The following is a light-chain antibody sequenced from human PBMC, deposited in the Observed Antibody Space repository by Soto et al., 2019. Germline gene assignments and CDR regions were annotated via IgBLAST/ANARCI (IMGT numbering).Light chain of an antibody. CDR1: QNLLYSSNNKNY. Sequence: DIVMTQSPDSLAVSLGERATINCKSSQNLLYSSNNKNYLAWYQQRPGQPPKLLVYWASARESGVPDRFSGGGSGTDFTLTISSLQAEDVAVYYCQQYYSTPWTFGQGTKVEIK. CDR2: WAS. J-gene: IGKJ1*01. CDR3: QQYYSTPWT. V-gene: IGKV4-1*01.